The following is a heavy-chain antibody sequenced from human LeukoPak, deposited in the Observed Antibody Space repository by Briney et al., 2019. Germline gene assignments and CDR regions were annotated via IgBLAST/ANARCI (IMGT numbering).Heavy chain of an antibody. V-gene: IGHV3-30*02. J-gene: IGHJ4*02. CDR3: AKLISPYDY. CDR2: IRYDGNNK. Sequence: GGSLRLSCAASGFTFSSYGMHWVRQAPGKGLEWVAFIRYDGNNKYYADSVKGRFTISRDNSKNTLYLQMNSLRAEDTAVYYCAKLISPYDYWGQGTLVLVSS. CDR1: GFTFSSYG.